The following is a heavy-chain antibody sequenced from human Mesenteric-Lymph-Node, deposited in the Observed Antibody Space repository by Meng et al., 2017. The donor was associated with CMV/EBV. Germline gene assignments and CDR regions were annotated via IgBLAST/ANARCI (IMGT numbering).Heavy chain of an antibody. V-gene: IGHV3-20*04. CDR1: GFTFDDYG. Sequence: GGSLRLSCAASGFTFDDYGMSWVRQAPGKGLEWVSGINWNGGSTGYADSVKGRFTISRDNSKNTLYLQMNSLRAEDTAVYYCAKSKSLGGSSWYHAFDIWGQGTMVTVSS. CDR2: INWNGGST. J-gene: IGHJ3*02. CDR3: AKSKSLGGSSWYHAFDI. D-gene: IGHD6-13*01.